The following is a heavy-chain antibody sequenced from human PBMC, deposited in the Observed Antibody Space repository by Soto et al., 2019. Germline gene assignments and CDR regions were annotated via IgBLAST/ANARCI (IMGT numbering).Heavy chain of an antibody. CDR3: ARDRSSTVDGMDV. CDR1: GCTFSSYT. V-gene: IGHV1-69*01. CDR2: IIPLFGTA. Sequence: SVMVSFTGSGCTFSSYTFVWVRQAPGQGLEWMGGIIPLFGTANYAQRFQGRVTITADESTSTAYMELSSLRAEDTAVYYCARDRSSTVDGMDVWGKANTVT. J-gene: IGHJ6*04. D-gene: IGHD6-13*01.